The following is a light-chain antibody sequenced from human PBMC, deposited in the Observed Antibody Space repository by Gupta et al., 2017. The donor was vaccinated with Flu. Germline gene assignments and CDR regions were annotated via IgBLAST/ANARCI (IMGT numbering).Light chain of an antibody. CDR3: GSGDSSLSAYV. CDR2: ENN. CDR1: SSNIGNNY. J-gene: IGLJ1*01. Sequence: SVFTQPPSVSAAPGQKVTISCSGSSSNIGNNYVSWYQQLPGAAPKLLIYENNKRPSGIPERFSGSKSGTSATLGITGHHTGDEADYYCGSGDSSLSAYVFGTGTKVTVL. V-gene: IGLV1-51*02.